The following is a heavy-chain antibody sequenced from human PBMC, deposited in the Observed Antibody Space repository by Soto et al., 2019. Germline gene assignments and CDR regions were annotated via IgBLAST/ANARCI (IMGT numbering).Heavy chain of an antibody. CDR2: INPNSGGT. Sequence: ASVKVSCKASGYTFTGYYMHWVRQAPGQGLEWMGWINPNSGGTDYAQKFQGRVTMTRDTSISTAYMELSRLRSDDTAVYYCAGGVLSGSYYNWFDPWGQGTLVTVSS. CDR3: AGGVLSGSYYNWFDP. CDR1: GYTFTGYY. J-gene: IGHJ5*02. V-gene: IGHV1-2*02. D-gene: IGHD1-26*01.